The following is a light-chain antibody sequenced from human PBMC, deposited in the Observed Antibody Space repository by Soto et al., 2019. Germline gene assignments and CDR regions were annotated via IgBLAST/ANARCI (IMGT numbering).Light chain of an antibody. CDR3: QQRTSRPPMYT. V-gene: IGKV3-11*01. Sequence: EIVLTQSPATLSLSPGEGATLSCRASQSVSSYLVWYQQKPGQAPTLLIYDASKRATGIPARFSGSGSGTDFTLTISSLEPADFAVYYCQQRTSRPPMYTFGQGTKLEIK. CDR2: DAS. CDR1: QSVSSY. J-gene: IGKJ2*01.